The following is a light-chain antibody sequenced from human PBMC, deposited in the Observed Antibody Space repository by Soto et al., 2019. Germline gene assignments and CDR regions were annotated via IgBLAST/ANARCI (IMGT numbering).Light chain of an antibody. Sequence: EIVLTQSPGTLSLSPGERATLSCRASQSVSSSYLAWYQQKPGQAPRLLIYDASNRATGIPARFSGSWSGTDFTLTISSLEPEDFAVYYCQQRSNWPPLTFGGGTKVEIK. J-gene: IGKJ4*01. CDR2: DAS. V-gene: IGKV3D-20*02. CDR3: QQRSNWPPLT. CDR1: QSVSSSY.